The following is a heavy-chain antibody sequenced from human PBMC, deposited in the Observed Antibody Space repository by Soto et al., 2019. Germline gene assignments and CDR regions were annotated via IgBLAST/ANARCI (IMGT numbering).Heavy chain of an antibody. V-gene: IGHV1-46*01. D-gene: IGHD3-22*01. J-gene: IGHJ4*02. CDR3: ARAGNYYDSSGYPKPPLD. Sequence: ASVKVSCKASGYIFTDYYMHWVRQAPGQGLEWMGIVNPSGGSTRYAQKFQGRVTMTRDTSTSTVYMELSSLRSEDTAVYYCARAGNYYDSSGYPKPPLDWGQGTLVTVSS. CDR1: GYIFTDYY. CDR2: VNPSGGST.